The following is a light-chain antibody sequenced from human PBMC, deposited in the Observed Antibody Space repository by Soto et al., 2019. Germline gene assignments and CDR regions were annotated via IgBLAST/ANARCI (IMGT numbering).Light chain of an antibody. CDR1: QSVSNW. Sequence: DIQMTQSSSTLSASVGDRVTITCRASQSVSNWLAWYQQKPGKAPKLLIYGASTLESGVPSSFSGNGSGTEFTLTISSLQPDDFATYYCQQYSDYPLPFGGGTKVDIK. J-gene: IGKJ4*01. CDR3: QQYSDYPLP. CDR2: GAS. V-gene: IGKV1-5*01.